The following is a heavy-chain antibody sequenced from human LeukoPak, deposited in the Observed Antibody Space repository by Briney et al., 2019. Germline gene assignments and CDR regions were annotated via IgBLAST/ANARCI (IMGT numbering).Heavy chain of an antibody. Sequence: NGNGASTYYSDSMKGRFTISRDNSKNTLYLQMSSLRAEDTAVYYCAKDQGYSYYYLDYWGQGTLVTVSS. D-gene: IGHD5-18*01. V-gene: IGHV3-23*01. J-gene: IGHJ4*02. CDR3: AKDQGYSYYYLDY. CDR2: NGNGAST.